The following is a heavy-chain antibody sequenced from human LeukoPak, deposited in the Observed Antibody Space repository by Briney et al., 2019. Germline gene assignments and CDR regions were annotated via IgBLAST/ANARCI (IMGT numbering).Heavy chain of an antibody. CDR3: AREHLGSGYDQRDAFDI. CDR1: GYTFTGYY. Sequence: ASVKVSCKASGYTFTGYYMHWVRQAPGQGLEWMGRINPNSGGTNYAQKFQGRVTMTRDTSISTAYMELSRLRSDDTAVYYCAREHLGSGYDQRDAFDIWGQGTMVTVSS. J-gene: IGHJ3*02. D-gene: IGHD5-12*01. V-gene: IGHV1-2*06. CDR2: INPNSGGT.